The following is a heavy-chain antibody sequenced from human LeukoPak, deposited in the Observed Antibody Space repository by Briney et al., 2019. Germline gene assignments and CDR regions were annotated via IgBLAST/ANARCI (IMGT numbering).Heavy chain of an antibody. J-gene: IGHJ4*02. V-gene: IGHV1-2*02. D-gene: IGHD6-6*01. CDR3: AGDRGGSSFAAR. CDR2: INPNSGGT. CDR1: GYTFTGYY. Sequence: ASVKVSCKASGYTFTGYYMHWVRQAPGQGLEWMGWINPNSGGTNYAQKFQGRVTMTRDTSISTAYMELSRLRSDDTAVYYCAGDRGGSSFAARWGQGTLVTVSS.